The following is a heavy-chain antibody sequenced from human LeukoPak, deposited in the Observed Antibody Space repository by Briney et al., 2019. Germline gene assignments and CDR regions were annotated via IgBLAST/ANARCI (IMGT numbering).Heavy chain of an antibody. CDR2: INSDGSTT. CDR3: ARGMVSIWNGMDV. Sequence: PGGSLRLSCAASGFTFGSYWMHWVRHAPGKGLVWVSRINSDGSTTNYADSVKGRFTISRDNAKNTLYLQMNSLRAEDTAVYYCARGMVSIWNGMDVWGQGTTVTVSS. D-gene: IGHD2-21*01. CDR1: GFTFGSYW. V-gene: IGHV3-74*01. J-gene: IGHJ6*02.